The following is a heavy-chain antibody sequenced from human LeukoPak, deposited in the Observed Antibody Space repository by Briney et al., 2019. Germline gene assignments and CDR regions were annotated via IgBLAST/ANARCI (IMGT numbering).Heavy chain of an antibody. CDR1: EFTFSSYW. J-gene: IGHJ4*02. V-gene: IGHV3-7*01. D-gene: IGHD4-17*01. Sequence: GGSLRLSCAASEFTFSSYWMSWVRQAPGKGLEWVANIKQDGGQIYYLESVKGRFTVSRDNAKNSLYLQMNSLRAEDTAVYYCARLGARQMLEYWGQGTLVTVS. CDR3: ARLGARQMLEY. CDR2: IKQDGGQI.